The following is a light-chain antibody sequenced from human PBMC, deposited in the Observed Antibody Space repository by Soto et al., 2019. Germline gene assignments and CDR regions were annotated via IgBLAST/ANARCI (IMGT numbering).Light chain of an antibody. V-gene: IGKV3-20*01. J-gene: IGKJ1*01. Sequence: EIVLTKTPGTLSLSPGERATLSCMASRSVSSSFLAWYQQKPVQSPRLLIYGASSRATGIPDRFSGSGSGTDFTLTISRLEPEDFAVYYCQQYGSSPQTFGQGTKVDIK. CDR2: GAS. CDR1: RSVSSSF. CDR3: QQYGSSPQT.